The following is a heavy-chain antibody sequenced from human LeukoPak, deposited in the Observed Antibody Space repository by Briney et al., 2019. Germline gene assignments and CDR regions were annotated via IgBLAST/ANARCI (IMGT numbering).Heavy chain of an antibody. V-gene: IGHV3-21*01. CDR1: GFTFSSYG. CDR2: ISSSSSYI. CDR3: ARVRYCSGGSCYSPFDY. D-gene: IGHD2-15*01. J-gene: IGHJ4*02. Sequence: PGGSLRLSCAASGFTFSSYGMNWVRQAPGKGLEWVSSISSSSSYIYYADSVKGRFTISRDNAKNSLYLQMNSLRAEDTAVYYCARVRYCSGGSCYSPFDYWGQGTLVTVSS.